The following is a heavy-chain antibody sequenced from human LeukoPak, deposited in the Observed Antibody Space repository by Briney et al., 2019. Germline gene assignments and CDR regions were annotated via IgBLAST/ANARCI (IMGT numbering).Heavy chain of an antibody. CDR2: ISTSGSLI. D-gene: IGHD3-22*01. V-gene: IGHV3-48*03. J-gene: IGHJ4*02. Sequence: PGGSLRLSCAASGFTFSSYEMNWVRQAPGKGLEWVSYISTSGSLIYYADSVKGRFTISRDNAKNSLYLQMNSLRSEDTAVYYCATGYYYDSSGYSGYYFDYWGQGTLVTVSS. CDR3: ATGYYYDSSGYSGYYFDY. CDR1: GFTFSSYE.